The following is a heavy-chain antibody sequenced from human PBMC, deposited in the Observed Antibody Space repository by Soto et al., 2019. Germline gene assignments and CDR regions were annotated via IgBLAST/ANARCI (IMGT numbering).Heavy chain of an antibody. CDR1: GCALITKRMC. Sequence: LSWIFGGCALITKRMCVIWICQSPGKPLLWLARIDWDDDKYYSTSLKTRLTISKDTSKNQVVLTMTNMDPVDTATYYCARTPGIAVAGTGFYYYYYMDVWGKGTTVTVSS. J-gene: IGHJ6*03. V-gene: IGHV2-70*11. CDR2: IDWDDDK. CDR3: ARTPGIAVAGTGFYYYYYMDV. D-gene: IGHD6-19*01.